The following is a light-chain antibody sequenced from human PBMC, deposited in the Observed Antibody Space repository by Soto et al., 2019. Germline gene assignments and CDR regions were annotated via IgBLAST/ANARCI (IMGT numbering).Light chain of an antibody. CDR2: GNS. CDR1: SSNIRAGYD. Sequence: QSVLTQPPSVSGAPGQRAAISCTGSSSNIRAGYDVHWYQQLPGTAPKLLIYGNSNRPSGVPDRFSGSKSGTSASLAITGLQAEDEADYYCQSYDSSLSGSSVFGTGNKVTVL. J-gene: IGLJ1*01. CDR3: QSYDSSLSGSSV. V-gene: IGLV1-40*01.